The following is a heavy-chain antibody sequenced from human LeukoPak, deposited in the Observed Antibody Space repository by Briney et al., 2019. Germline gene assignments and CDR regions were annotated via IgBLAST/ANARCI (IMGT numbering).Heavy chain of an antibody. Sequence: GASVKVSCKASGYTFTSYYIHWVRQAPGQGLDWMGLINPSTSTTSYAQKFQGRVTMTRDTPTNTVYMELTSLRSEDTAMYYCARDPGLTSSYYYMDVWGQGTLVTVSS. V-gene: IGHV1-46*01. D-gene: IGHD1-14*01. J-gene: IGHJ6*03. CDR3: ARDPGLTSSYYYMDV. CDR2: INPSTSTT. CDR1: GYTFTSYY.